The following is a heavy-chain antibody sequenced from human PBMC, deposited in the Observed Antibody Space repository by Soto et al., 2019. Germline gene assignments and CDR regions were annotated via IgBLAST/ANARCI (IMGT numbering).Heavy chain of an antibody. CDR1: GFTFGGFA. J-gene: IGHJ4*02. CDR2: IDGSGRST. Sequence: GGSLRLSCAASGFTFGGFAMGWVRQALGKGLEWVSAIDGSGRSTFYADSVGGRFTISRDKSKNMLFLQMNSLSAGDSAVYFCSKGSASHRPYFFDYWGQGILVTVSS. CDR3: SKGSASHRPYFFDY. V-gene: IGHV3-23*01. D-gene: IGHD3-9*01.